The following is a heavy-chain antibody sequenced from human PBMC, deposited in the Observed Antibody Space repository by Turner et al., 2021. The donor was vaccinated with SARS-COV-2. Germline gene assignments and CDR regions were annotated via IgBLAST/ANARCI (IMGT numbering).Heavy chain of an antibody. CDR2: FSGSGGST. D-gene: IGHD3-3*01. V-gene: IGHV3-23*01. J-gene: IGHJ6*02. CDR1: GFTFSSYA. Sequence: EVQLLESGGGLVQPGGSLRLSCAASGFTFSSYAMSWVRQAPGKGLEGVSAFSGSGGSTYYADSVKGRFTISRDNSKNTLYLQMNSLRAEDTAVYYCAKATYDFWSGYGYYSYGMDVWGQGTTVTVSS. CDR3: AKATYDFWSGYGYYSYGMDV.